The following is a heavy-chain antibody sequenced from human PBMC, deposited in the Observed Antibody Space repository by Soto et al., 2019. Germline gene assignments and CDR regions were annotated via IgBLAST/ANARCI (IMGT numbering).Heavy chain of an antibody. CDR2: ISAHNGNT. D-gene: IGHD1-1*01. CDR3: ARGRYGDY. Sequence: QVHLVQSGAAAKKPGASVKVSCKGSGYTFTSYGITWVRQAPGQGLEWMGWISAHNGNTDYAQKLQGRVTVTIDTSTSTAYMELRSLRSDDTAVYYCARGRYGDYWGQGALVTVSS. CDR1: GYTFTSYG. V-gene: IGHV1-18*01. J-gene: IGHJ4*02.